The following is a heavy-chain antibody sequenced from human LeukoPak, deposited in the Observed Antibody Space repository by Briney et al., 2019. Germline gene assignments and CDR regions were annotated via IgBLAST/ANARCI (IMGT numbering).Heavy chain of an antibody. CDR3: AKGKVTAFLDWFDP. V-gene: IGHV3-23*01. J-gene: IGHJ5*02. D-gene: IGHD2-21*02. CDR2: ISATGGTT. CDR1: GFTFSTYA. Sequence: GGSLRLSCAASGFTFSTYAVSWVRQAPGKGLDWVSAISATGGTTYYADSVKGRFTISRDNSKNTLYLQLNSLRAEDTAIYYCAKGKVTAFLDWFDPWGQGTLVTVSS.